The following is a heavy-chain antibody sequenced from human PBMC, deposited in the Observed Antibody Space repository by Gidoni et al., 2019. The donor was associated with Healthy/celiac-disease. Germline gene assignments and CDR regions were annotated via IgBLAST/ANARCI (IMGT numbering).Heavy chain of an antibody. Sequence: QRQLQESGPGLVKPEETRPLTCTGAGGSISSSSDSWGWLRQPPGKGLAWLGSIYYRGSTDYPPSLKSRVTISVDTSKHQFSLKLSSVTAADTAVYYCARQPPYSSASSGYYGFDSWGQGTLVTVSS. CDR2: IYYRGST. J-gene: IGHJ4*02. CDR3: ARQPPYSSASSGYYGFDS. D-gene: IGHD3-22*01. V-gene: IGHV4-39*01. CDR1: GGSISSSSDS.